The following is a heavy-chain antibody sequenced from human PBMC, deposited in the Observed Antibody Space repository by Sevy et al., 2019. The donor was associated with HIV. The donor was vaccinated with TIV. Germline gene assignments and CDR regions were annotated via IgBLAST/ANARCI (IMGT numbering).Heavy chain of an antibody. Sequence: GGSLRLSCAASGFTFSNAWMSWVRQAPGKGLEWVGSIKSKTDGGTTDYAAPVKGRFTISRDDSKNTLYLQMNSLKTEDTAVYYCTTESGYSSGWYDYWGQGTLVTVSS. CDR3: TTESGYSSGWYDY. D-gene: IGHD6-19*01. CDR2: IKSKTDGGTT. J-gene: IGHJ4*02. CDR1: GFTFSNAW. V-gene: IGHV3-15*01.